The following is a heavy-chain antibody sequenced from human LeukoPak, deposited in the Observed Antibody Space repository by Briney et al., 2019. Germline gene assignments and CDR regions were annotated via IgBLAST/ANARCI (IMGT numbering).Heavy chain of an antibody. CDR1: GFTFSSYE. Sequence: GGSLRLSCAASGFTFSSYEMNWVRQAPGKGLEWVSYISSSGSTIYYADSVKGRFTISRDNAKNSLYLQMNSLRAEDTAVYYCARVTTSSGWLYYFDHWGQGALVTVSS. J-gene: IGHJ4*02. CDR2: ISSSGSTI. V-gene: IGHV3-48*03. D-gene: IGHD6-19*01. CDR3: ARVTTSSGWLYYFDH.